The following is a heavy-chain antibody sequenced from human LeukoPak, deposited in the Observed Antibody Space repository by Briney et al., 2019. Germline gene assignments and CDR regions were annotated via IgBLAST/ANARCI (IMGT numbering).Heavy chain of an antibody. Sequence: SETLSLTCTVSGGSISGSYWSWIRQPPGRGLEWIAYMYNSGSTNYNPSLKSRVTISIDTSKNQFSLKLSSLTAADTAIYYCASVIESYGDYGYWGQGILVTVSS. J-gene: IGHJ4*02. CDR1: GGSISGSY. V-gene: IGHV4-59*01. D-gene: IGHD4-17*01. CDR3: ASVIESYGDYGY. CDR2: MYNSGST.